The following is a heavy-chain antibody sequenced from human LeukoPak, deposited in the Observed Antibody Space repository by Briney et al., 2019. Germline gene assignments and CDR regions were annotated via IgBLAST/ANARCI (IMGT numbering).Heavy chain of an antibody. D-gene: IGHD3-3*01. J-gene: IGHJ5*02. CDR3: ARRVGVNWFDP. CDR2: IYYSGST. CDR1: GGSISSYY. V-gene: IGHV4-59*08. Sequence: SETLSLTCTVSGGSISSYYWSWIRHPPGKGLEWIGYIYYSGSTNYNPSLKSRVTISVDTSKNQFSLKLSSVTAADTAVYYCARRVGVNWFDPWGQGTLVTVSS.